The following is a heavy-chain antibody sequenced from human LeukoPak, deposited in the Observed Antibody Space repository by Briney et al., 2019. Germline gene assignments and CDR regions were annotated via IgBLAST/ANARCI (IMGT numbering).Heavy chain of an antibody. CDR3: ARVFRRGYSSSGTDY. D-gene: IGHD6-13*01. V-gene: IGHV1-69*01. CDR2: IIPIFGTA. J-gene: IGHJ4*02. Sequence: SVKVSCKASGGTFSSYAISWARQAPGQGLEWMGGIIPIFGTANYAQKFQGRVTITADESTSTAYMELSSLRSEDTAVYYCARVFRRGYSSSGTDYWGQGTLVTVSS. CDR1: GGTFSSYA.